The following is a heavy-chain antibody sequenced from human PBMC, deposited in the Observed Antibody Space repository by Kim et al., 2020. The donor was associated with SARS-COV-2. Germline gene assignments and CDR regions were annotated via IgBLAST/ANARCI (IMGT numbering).Heavy chain of an antibody. CDR3: ARQPRQLTRYNWGIDPLDY. D-gene: IGHD1-1*01. CDR1: GGSISSSYYY. V-gene: IGHV4-39*01. CDR2: IDYSGST. J-gene: IGHJ4*02. Sequence: SETLSLTCTVSGGSISSSYYYWGWIRQPPGKGLEWIGSIDYSGSTQYNPSLKSRVTISVDMSRTQFSLKMTSVTASDTAVYYCARQPRQLTRYNWGIDPLDYWGQGTLVTVSS.